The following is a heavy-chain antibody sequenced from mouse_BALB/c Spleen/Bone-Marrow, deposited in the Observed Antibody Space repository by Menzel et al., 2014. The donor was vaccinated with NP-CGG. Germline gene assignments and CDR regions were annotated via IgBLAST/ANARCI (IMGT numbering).Heavy chain of an antibody. CDR1: SYSITSDYA. D-gene: IGHD4-1*01. CDR2: ISYSGTT. Sequence: EVKLVESGPGLVKPSHSLSLTCTATSYSITSDYAWNWIRQFPGNKLEWMGYISYSGTTTYNPPLKSRISITRDTSKNQFFLQLNSVTAEDTATYYCAKTGARYYFDYWGQGTTLTVSS. J-gene: IGHJ2*01. V-gene: IGHV3-2*02. CDR3: AKTGARYYFDY.